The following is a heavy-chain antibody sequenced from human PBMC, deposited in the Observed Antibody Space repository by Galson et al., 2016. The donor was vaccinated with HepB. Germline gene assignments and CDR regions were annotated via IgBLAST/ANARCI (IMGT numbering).Heavy chain of an antibody. V-gene: IGHV6-1*01. D-gene: IGHD6-19*01. CDR1: GDSVSTDGAG. J-gene: IGHJ4*02. CDR2: TYYRSKWYR. CDR3: VRDRRLYSRGWYSDF. Sequence: CAISGDSVSTDGAGWTWIRQSPSRGLEWLGRTYYRSKWYRDYADSVKSRITINADSSENHFSLQVNSVTPEDTALYYCVRDRRLYSRGWYSDFWGQGTLVTVSS.